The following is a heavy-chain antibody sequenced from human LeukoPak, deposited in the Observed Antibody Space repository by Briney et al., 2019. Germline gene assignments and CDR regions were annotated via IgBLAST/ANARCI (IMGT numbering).Heavy chain of an antibody. Sequence: PSETLSLTCAVYGGSFSGYYWSWIRQPPGKGLEWIGRIYTSGSTNYNPSLKSRVTMSVDTSKNQFSLKLSSVTAADTAVYYCARGTDSSSWYLNWFDPWGQGTLVTVSS. D-gene: IGHD6-13*01. J-gene: IGHJ5*02. CDR2: IYTSGST. CDR1: GGSFSGYY. CDR3: ARGTDSSSWYLNWFDP. V-gene: IGHV4-59*10.